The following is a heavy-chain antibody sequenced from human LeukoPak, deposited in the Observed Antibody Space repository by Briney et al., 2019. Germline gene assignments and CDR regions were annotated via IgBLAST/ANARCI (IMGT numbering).Heavy chain of an antibody. CDR2: IYYSGST. Sequence: PSETLSLTCTVSGGSISSYYWSWIRQPPGKGLEWIGYIYYSGSTNYNPSLKSRVTISVDTSKNQFSLKLSSVTAAGTAVYYCARVRDCSSTSCYRRGFWFDPWGQGTLVTVSS. CDR3: ARVRDCSSTSCYRRGFWFDP. V-gene: IGHV4-59*01. CDR1: GGSISSYY. D-gene: IGHD2-2*02. J-gene: IGHJ5*02.